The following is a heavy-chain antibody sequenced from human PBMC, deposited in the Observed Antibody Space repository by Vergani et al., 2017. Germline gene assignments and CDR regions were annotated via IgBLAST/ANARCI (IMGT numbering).Heavy chain of an antibody. D-gene: IGHD1-26*01. CDR3: AKGRGGSSGSYGAFDI. J-gene: IGHJ3*02. V-gene: IGHV3-9*01. CDR1: GFTFDDYA. Sequence: EVQLVESGGGLVQPGRSLRLSCAASGFTFDDYAMHWVRQAPGKGLEWVSGISWNSGSIGYADSVKGRFTISRDNAKNSLYLQMNSLSAEDTALYYCAKGRGGSSGSYGAFDIWGQGTMVTVSS. CDR2: ISWNSGSI.